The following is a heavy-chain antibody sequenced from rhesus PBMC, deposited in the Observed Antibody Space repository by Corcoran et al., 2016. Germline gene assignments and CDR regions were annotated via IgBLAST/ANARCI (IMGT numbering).Heavy chain of an antibody. CDR1: GGSISSSYYY. V-gene: IGHV4-122*02. J-gene: IGHJ6*01. CDR2: ISYSGST. Sequence: QVQLQESGPGLVKPSETLSLTCAVSGGSISSSYYYWSWIRQAPGKGLEWIGYISYSGSTSYNPSLKSRVTISRDTSKNQFSLKLSSVTAADTAVYYCARCVVVITTDYGLDSWGQGVVVTVSS. CDR3: ARCVVVITTDYGLDS. D-gene: IGHD3-16*01.